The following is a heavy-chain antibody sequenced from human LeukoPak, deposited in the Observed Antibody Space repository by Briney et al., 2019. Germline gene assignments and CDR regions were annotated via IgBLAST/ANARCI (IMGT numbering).Heavy chain of an antibody. D-gene: IGHD1-1*01. CDR2: ISSSSSYI. J-gene: IGHJ6*02. CDR3: AKPITTTGYYYGMDV. CDR1: GFTFSSYS. Sequence: PGGSLRLSCAASGFTFSSYSMNWVRQAPGKGLEWVSSISSSSSYIYYADSVKGRFTISRDNAKNSLYLQMNSLRAEDTAVYYCAKPITTTGYYYGMDVWGQGTTVTVSS. V-gene: IGHV3-21*04.